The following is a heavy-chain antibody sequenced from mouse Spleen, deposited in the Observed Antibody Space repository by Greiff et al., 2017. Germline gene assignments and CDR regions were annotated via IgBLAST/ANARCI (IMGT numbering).Heavy chain of an antibody. D-gene: IGHD3-2*01. V-gene: IGHV1-82*01. CDR2: IYPGDGDT. Sequence: VQLQQSGPELVKPGASVKISCKASGYAFSSSWMNWVKQRPGKGLEWIGRIYPGDGDTNYNGKFKGKATLTADKSSSTANMQLSSLTSEDSAVYFCAKDSSGYVRENAMDYWGQGTSVTVSS. CDR3: AKDSSGYVRENAMDY. CDR1: GYAFSSSW. J-gene: IGHJ4*01.